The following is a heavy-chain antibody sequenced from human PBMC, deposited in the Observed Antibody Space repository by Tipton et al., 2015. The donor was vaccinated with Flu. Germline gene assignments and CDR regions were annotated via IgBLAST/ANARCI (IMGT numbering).Heavy chain of an antibody. V-gene: IGHV3-23*01. Sequence: CAASGVTFSSYVMSWVRQAPGKGLEWVSGISVSGSSTYYADSVKGRFTISRDNSKNTLYLQMNSLRAEDTAIYYCAKNQEWLLYYFDYWGQGTLVTVSS. J-gene: IGHJ4*02. D-gene: IGHD6-19*01. CDR1: GVTFSSYV. CDR3: AKNQEWLLYYFDY. CDR2: ISVSGSST.